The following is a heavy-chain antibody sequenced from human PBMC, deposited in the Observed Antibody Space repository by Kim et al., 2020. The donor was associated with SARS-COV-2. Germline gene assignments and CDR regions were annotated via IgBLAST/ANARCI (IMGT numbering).Heavy chain of an antibody. V-gene: IGHV3-23*01. CDR1: GFTFSNYA. Sequence: GGSLRLSCAASGFTFSNYAMTWVRQAPGKGLEWVSGIRASGTDTYYADSVKGRFTISRDNFKSTLYLQMNRLRAEDTAVYYCAKTSPRVAANGKEDFWGQGTLVTVSS. CDR2: IRASGTDT. CDR3: AKTSPRVAANGKEDF. J-gene: IGHJ4*02. D-gene: IGHD1-26*01.